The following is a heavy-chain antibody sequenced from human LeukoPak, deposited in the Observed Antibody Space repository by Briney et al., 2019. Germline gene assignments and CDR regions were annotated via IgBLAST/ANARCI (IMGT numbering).Heavy chain of an antibody. V-gene: IGHV3-9*01. CDR1: GFTFDDYA. CDR3: AKDKEQWYSSGWPDY. Sequence: PGGSLRLSRAASGFTFDDYAMHWVRQAPGKGLEWVSGISWNSGSIGYADSVKGRFTISRDNAKNSLYLQMNSLRAEDTALYYCAKDKEQWYSSGWPDYWGQGTLVTVSS. CDR2: ISWNSGSI. J-gene: IGHJ4*02. D-gene: IGHD6-19*01.